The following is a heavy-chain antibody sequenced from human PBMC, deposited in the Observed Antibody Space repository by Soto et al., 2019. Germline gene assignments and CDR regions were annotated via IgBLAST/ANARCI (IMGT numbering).Heavy chain of an antibody. CDR1: GFIFNFYG. D-gene: IGHD6-13*01. Sequence: QVQLVESGGGVVQPGRSLRLSCEASGFIFNFYGMHWVRQAPGKGLEWVAVIWYDGTKKFYTDSVKGRFTISRDNSKNTVLLQMNSLRAEDTAVYYCARGRDGVGYSSSLAYWGQGTLVNVSS. CDR3: ARGRDGVGYSSSLAY. CDR2: IWYDGTKK. V-gene: IGHV3-33*01. J-gene: IGHJ4*02.